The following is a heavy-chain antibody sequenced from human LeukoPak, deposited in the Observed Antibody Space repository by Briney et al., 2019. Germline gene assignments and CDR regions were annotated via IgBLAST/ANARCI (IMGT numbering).Heavy chain of an antibody. Sequence: SETLSLTCTVSGVSITTYYWSWIRQPPGKGLEWIGYIYHSGSTNYNPSLKSRVTISVDKSKNQFSLKLSSVTAADTAVYYCARVLLGIAVAGTYDYWGQGTLVTVSS. CDR1: GVSITTYY. CDR3: ARVLLGIAVAGTYDY. V-gene: IGHV4-59*12. CDR2: IYHSGST. J-gene: IGHJ4*02. D-gene: IGHD6-19*01.